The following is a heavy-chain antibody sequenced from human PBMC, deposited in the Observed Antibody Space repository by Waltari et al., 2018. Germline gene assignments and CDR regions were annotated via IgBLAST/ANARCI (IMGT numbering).Heavy chain of an antibody. J-gene: IGHJ4*02. Sequence: QVQLVESGGGVVQSGRSMRLSCAASGFSLSKYALHWVRQAPGKGLEWVGVTSPDGFNKYYADSVQGRFTISRDRSLQMSALRSEDTAVYYCARGGSDRAPLDYWGRGTLVTVSS. CDR1: GFSLSKYA. CDR3: ARGGSDRAPLDY. V-gene: IGHV3-30*15. D-gene: IGHD1-1*01. CDR2: TSPDGFNK.